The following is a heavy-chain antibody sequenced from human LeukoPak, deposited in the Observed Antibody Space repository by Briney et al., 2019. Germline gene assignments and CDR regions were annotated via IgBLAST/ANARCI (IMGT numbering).Heavy chain of an antibody. V-gene: IGHV3-23*01. D-gene: IGHD1-14*01. CDR2: ISGSGGST. CDR3: AKRPGFPYYYYGMDV. CDR1: GFTFSSYA. J-gene: IGHJ6*02. Sequence: GGSLRLSCAASGFTFSSYAMSWVRQAPGKGLEWVSAISGSGGSTYYADSVKGRSTISRDNSKNTLHLQMNSLRAEDTAVYYCAKRPGFPYYYYGMDVWGQGTTVTVSS.